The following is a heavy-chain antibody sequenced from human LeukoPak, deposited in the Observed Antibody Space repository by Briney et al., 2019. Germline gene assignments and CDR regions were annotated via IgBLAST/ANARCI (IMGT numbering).Heavy chain of an antibody. CDR3: ARQLNYCSSTSCYYYYMDV. Sequence: GESLKISCKGSGYSFTSYWIGWVRQMPGKGLEWMGIIYPGDSDTRYSPSFQGQVTISADKSISTAYLQWSSLKASDTAMYYCARQLNYCSSTSCYYYYMDVWGRGTTVTISS. J-gene: IGHJ6*03. D-gene: IGHD2-2*01. CDR2: IYPGDSDT. V-gene: IGHV5-51*01. CDR1: GYSFTSYW.